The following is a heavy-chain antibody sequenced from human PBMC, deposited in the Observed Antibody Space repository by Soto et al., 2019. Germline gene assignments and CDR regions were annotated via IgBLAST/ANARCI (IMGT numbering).Heavy chain of an antibody. CDR3: ARTNGSGYYYGGYYYYYYGMDV. J-gene: IGHJ6*02. D-gene: IGHD3-22*01. CDR1: GGSISSSNW. Sequence: SETLSLTCAVSGGSISSSNWWSWVRQPPGKGLEWIGEIYHSGSTNYNPSLKSRVTISVDKSKNQFSLKLSSVTAADTAVYYCARTNGSGYYYGGYYYYYYGMDVWGQGTTVT. V-gene: IGHV4-4*02. CDR2: IYHSGST.